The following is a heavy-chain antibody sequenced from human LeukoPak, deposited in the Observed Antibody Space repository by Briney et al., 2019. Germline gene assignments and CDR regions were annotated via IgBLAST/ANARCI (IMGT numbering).Heavy chain of an antibody. CDR2: INHSGST. CDR3: AREGPAYQLLYPYYYCYYMDV. D-gene: IGHD2-2*02. V-gene: IGHV4-34*01. CDR1: GGSFSGYY. Sequence: SETLSLTCAVYGGSFSGYYWSWIRQPSGKGLEWIGEINHSGSTNYNPSLKSRVTISVDTSKNQFSLKLSSVTAADTAVYYCAREGPAYQLLYPYYYCYYMDVWGKGTTVTVSS. J-gene: IGHJ6*03.